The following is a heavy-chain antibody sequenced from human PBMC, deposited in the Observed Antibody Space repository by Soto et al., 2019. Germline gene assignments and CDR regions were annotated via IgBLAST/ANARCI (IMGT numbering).Heavy chain of an antibody. J-gene: IGHJ4*02. CDR1: GFTFSSYF. D-gene: IGHD3-10*01. Sequence: GGSLRLSCSSSGFTFSSYFMHWVRQAPGKGLEYISSIDDTGNYTPYADSVKGRFTISRDNSKNTLYLQMSSLRPEDTAVYYCVKDHGTAMIRGGLDSWGQGALVTVSS. CDR3: VKDHGTAMIRGGLDS. CDR2: IDDTGNYT. V-gene: IGHV3-64D*06.